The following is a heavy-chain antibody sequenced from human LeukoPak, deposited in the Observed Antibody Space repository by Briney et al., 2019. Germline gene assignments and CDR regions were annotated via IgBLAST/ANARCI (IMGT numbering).Heavy chain of an antibody. CDR1: GFTFSSYS. Sequence: PGGSLTLSCAASGFTFSSYSMNWVRQAQGKGLEWVSSISSSSSYIYYADSVKGRFTISRDNAKNSLYPQMNSLRADDTAVYYCAAFYDFWSGPVWGKGTTVTVSS. J-gene: IGHJ6*04. D-gene: IGHD3-3*01. CDR3: AAFYDFWSGPV. CDR2: ISSSSSYI. V-gene: IGHV3-21*01.